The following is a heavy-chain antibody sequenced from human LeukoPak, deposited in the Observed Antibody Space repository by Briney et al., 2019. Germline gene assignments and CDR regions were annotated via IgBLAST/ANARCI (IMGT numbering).Heavy chain of an antibody. D-gene: IGHD3-10*02. CDR3: AKGLGSGSFLFDY. CDR1: GFTFSSYA. CDR2: ISGSGGSA. V-gene: IGHV3-23*01. J-gene: IGHJ4*02. Sequence: GGSLRLSCAASGFTFSSYAMSWVRQAPGKGLEWVSAISGSGGSAYYADSVKGRFTISRDNSKNTLYLQMNSLRAEDTAVYYCAKGLGSGSFLFDYWGQGTLVTVSS.